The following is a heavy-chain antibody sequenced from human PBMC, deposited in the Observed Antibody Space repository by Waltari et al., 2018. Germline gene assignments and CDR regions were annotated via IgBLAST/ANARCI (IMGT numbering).Heavy chain of an antibody. V-gene: IGHV4-34*01. CDR2: INHSGST. Sequence: QVQLQQWGAGLLKPSETLSLTCAVYGGSFSGYYWSWIRQPPGKGLEWIGEINHSGSTNYNPSLKSRVTISVDTSKNQFSMKLSSVTAADTAVYYCARHKTRAGFDYWGQGTLVTVSS. CDR1: GGSFSGYY. J-gene: IGHJ4*02. CDR3: ARHKTRAGFDY. D-gene: IGHD2-21*01.